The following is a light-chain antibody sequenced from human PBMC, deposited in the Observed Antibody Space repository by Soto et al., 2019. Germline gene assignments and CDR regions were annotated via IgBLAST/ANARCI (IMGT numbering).Light chain of an antibody. CDR3: AARDDSLSGLV. Sequence: QSVLTQPPSTSATPGQRVTISCSGSSSNVGINTVSWYQQVPGTAPRLLIYTNDQRPSGVPGRFSGSKSGTSASLAIGGLQSEDEADYYCAARDDSLSGLVFGGGTKLTVL. CDR1: SSNVGINT. J-gene: IGLJ3*02. CDR2: TND. V-gene: IGLV1-44*01.